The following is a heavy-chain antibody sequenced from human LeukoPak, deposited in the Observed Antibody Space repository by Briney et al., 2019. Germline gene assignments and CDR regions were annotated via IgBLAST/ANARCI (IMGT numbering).Heavy chain of an antibody. CDR2: INPNSGGT. Sequence: GASVKVSCKASGYTFTGYYMHWVRQAPGQGLEWMGWINPNSGGTNYAQKFQGRVTMTRDTSISTAYMELGRLRSDDTAVYYCARVWGSSGYSDFDYWGQGTLVTVSS. CDR3: ARVWGSSGYSDFDY. J-gene: IGHJ4*02. CDR1: GYTFTGYY. D-gene: IGHD3-22*01. V-gene: IGHV1-2*02.